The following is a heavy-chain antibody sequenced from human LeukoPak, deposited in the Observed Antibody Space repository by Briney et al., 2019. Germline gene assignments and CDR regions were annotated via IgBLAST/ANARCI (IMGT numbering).Heavy chain of an antibody. V-gene: IGHV3-30*18. D-gene: IGHD6-19*01. CDR2: ISYDGSNK. Sequence: SCRVSGHTLSDLSVHWVRQAPGKGLEWVAVISYDGSNKYYADSVKGRFTISRDNSKNTLYLQMNSLRAEDTAAYYCAKDFGQWLVRYYFDYWGQGTLVTVSS. CDR1: GHTLSDLS. CDR3: AKDFGQWLVRYYFDY. J-gene: IGHJ4*02.